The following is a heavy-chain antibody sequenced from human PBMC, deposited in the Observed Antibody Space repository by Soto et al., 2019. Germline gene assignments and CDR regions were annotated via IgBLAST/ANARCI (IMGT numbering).Heavy chain of an antibody. Sequence: QVQLQESGPGLVKPSQTLSLTCTVSGGSISSGGYYWSWIRQHPGKGLEWIGYIYYSGSTYYNPSIKSRVTISVDTSKNQFSLKLSSVTAADTAVYYCARASARYCSRTTYYDFWSGCYGMDVWGQGTTVTVSS. CDR2: IYYSGST. CDR3: ARASARYCSRTTYYDFWSGCYGMDV. V-gene: IGHV4-31*03. J-gene: IGHJ6*02. D-gene: IGHD3-3*01. CDR1: GGSISSGGYY.